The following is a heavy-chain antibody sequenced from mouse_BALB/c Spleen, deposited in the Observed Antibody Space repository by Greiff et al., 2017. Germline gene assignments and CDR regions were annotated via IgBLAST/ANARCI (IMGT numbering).Heavy chain of an antibody. Sequence: EVKLMESGPGLVKPSQSLSLTCTVTGYSITSDYAWNWIRQFPGNKLEWMGYISYSGSTSYNPSLKSRISITRDTSKNQFFLQLNSVTTEDTATYYCARGGPATDWGQGTTLTVSS. CDR3: ARGGPATD. D-gene: IGHD1-2*01. J-gene: IGHJ2*01. V-gene: IGHV3-2*02. CDR1: GYSITSDYA. CDR2: ISYSGST.